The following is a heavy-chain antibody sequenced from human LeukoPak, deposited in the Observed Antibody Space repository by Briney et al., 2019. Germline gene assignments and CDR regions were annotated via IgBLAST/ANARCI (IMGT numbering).Heavy chain of an antibody. D-gene: IGHD3-22*01. CDR2: IKEDGSGI. V-gene: IGHV3-7*01. CDR3: ARGDTSGYYYRFFDY. Sequence: GGSRRLSCAASGFTFSSYGMNWVRQAPGKGLGWVANIKEDGSGIYYVDSVEGRFTISRDNAKKSLYLQMNSLRAEDTAVYYCARGDTSGYYYRFFDYWGRGTLVTVSS. J-gene: IGHJ4*02. CDR1: GFTFSSYG.